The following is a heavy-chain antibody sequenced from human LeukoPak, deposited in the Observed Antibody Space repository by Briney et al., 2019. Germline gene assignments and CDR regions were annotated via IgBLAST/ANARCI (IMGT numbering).Heavy chain of an antibody. Sequence: ASVKVSCKASGYTFTGYYMHWVRQAPGQGLEWMGWINPNSGGTNYAQKFQGRVTMTRDTSISTAYMELSRLRSDDTAVYYCARVMKRGSTSLGGYWGQGTLVTVSS. CDR1: GYTFTGYY. CDR3: ARVMKRGSTSLGGY. D-gene: IGHD2-2*01. V-gene: IGHV1-2*02. J-gene: IGHJ4*02. CDR2: INPNSGGT.